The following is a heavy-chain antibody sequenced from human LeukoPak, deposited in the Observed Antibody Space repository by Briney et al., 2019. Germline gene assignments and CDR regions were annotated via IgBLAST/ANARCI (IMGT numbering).Heavy chain of an antibody. J-gene: IGHJ4*02. Sequence: ASVKVSCKASGYTFSNYGISWVRQAPGQGLEWVGWIRGDNGNANYAQKFQGRVTMTEDTSTDTAYMELSSLRSEDTAVYYCATDLPMVRGVNHWGQGTLVTVSS. CDR2: IRGDNGNA. V-gene: IGHV1-18*01. CDR3: ATDLPMVRGVNH. CDR1: GYTFSNYG. D-gene: IGHD3-10*01.